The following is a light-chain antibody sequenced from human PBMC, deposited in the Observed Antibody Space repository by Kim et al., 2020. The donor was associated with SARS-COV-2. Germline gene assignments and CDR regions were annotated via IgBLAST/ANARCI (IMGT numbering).Light chain of an antibody. J-gene: IGLJ1*01. CDR3: CSYAGSYTYV. V-gene: IGLV2-11*01. CDR2: DVS. Sequence: QSALTQPHSVSGSPGQSVTISCTGTSSDVRGYNYVSWYQQHPGKAPKLMIYDVSKRPSGVPDRFSGSKSGNTASLTISGLQAEDEADYYCCSYAGSYTYVFGTGTKVTVL. CDR1: SSDVRGYNY.